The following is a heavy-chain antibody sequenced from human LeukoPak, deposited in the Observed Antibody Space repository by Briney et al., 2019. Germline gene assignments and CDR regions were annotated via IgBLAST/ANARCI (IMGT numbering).Heavy chain of an antibody. CDR2: IKQDGSEK. Sequence: GGSLRLSCAASGFTFSSYWMSWVRQAPGKGLEWVANIKQDGSEKYYVDSVEGRFTISRDNAKNSLYLQMNSLRAEDTAVYYCARDYYGSSGYYFDYWGQGTLVTVSS. CDR1: GFTFSSYW. D-gene: IGHD3-22*01. V-gene: IGHV3-7*01. CDR3: ARDYYGSSGYYFDY. J-gene: IGHJ4*02.